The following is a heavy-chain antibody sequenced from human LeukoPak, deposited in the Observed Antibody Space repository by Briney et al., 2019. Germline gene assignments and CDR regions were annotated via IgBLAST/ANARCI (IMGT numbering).Heavy chain of an antibody. D-gene: IGHD5-18*01. V-gene: IGHV3-23*01. CDR3: ATLPNYSYGHPYYFDS. J-gene: IGHJ4*02. CDR2: ISSIGGST. CDR1: QFTFSSYA. Sequence: GGSLRLSCAASQFTFSSYAMSWVRQAPGKGLEWVSGISSIGGSTVYADSVKGRFTISRDNSKNTLYLQMNSLRAEDTAVYYCATLPNYSYGHPYYFDSWGQGTLVTVSS.